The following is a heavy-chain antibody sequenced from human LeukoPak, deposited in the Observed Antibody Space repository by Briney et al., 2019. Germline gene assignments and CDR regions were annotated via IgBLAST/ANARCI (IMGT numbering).Heavy chain of an antibody. V-gene: IGHV4-31*11. CDR1: GGSISSGGYF. Sequence: SETLSLTCAVSGGSISSGGYFWSWIRQHPGKGLEWIGYSYGSTNYNPSLKNRVTISVDTSKNQFSLRLTSVTAADTAVYYCARERGRQVDYWGQGTLVTVSS. CDR2: SYGST. D-gene: IGHD2-15*01. J-gene: IGHJ4*02. CDR3: ARERGRQVDY.